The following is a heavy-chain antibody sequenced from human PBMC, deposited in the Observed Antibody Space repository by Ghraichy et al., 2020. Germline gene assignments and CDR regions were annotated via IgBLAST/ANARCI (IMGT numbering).Heavy chain of an antibody. CDR3: ARDQTYYDFWSGYYTDYFDY. J-gene: IGHJ4*02. Sequence: LSLTCAASGFTFSSYWMHWVRQAPGKGLVWVSRINSDGSSTSYADSVKGRFTISRDNAKNTLYLQMNSLRAEDTAVYYCARDQTYYDFWSGYYTDYFDYWGQGTLVTVSS. V-gene: IGHV3-74*01. D-gene: IGHD3-3*01. CDR2: INSDGSST. CDR1: GFTFSSYW.